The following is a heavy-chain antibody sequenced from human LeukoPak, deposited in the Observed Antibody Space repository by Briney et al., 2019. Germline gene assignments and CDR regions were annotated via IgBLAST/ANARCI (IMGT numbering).Heavy chain of an antibody. CDR2: ISGYNGHT. Sequence: PVKVSCKASGYTFSRYGISWVRQAPGQGLEWMGWISGYNGHTKYAQKVQGRVTMSTDTSTSTVYMELRSLISGDTGVYYCARGQTNRLLWVGELVSNINPFDYWGQGTLVTVSS. J-gene: IGHJ4*02. CDR3: ARGQTNRLLWVGELVSNINPFDY. CDR1: GYTFSRYG. V-gene: IGHV1-18*01. D-gene: IGHD3-10*01.